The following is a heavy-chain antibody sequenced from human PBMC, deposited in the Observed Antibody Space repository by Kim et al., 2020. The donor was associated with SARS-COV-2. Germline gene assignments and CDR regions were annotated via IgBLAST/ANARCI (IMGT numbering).Heavy chain of an antibody. J-gene: IGHJ4*02. D-gene: IGHD1-26*01. V-gene: IGHV1-69*04. CDR3: ARDFGFAGATPGPVY. CDR1: GGTFSSYA. CDR2: IIPILGIA. Sequence: SVKVSCKASGGTFSSYAISWVRQAPGQGLEWMGRIIPILGIANYAQKFQGRVTITADKSTSTAYMELSSLRSEDTAVYYCARDFGFAGATPGPVYWGQGTLVTVSS.